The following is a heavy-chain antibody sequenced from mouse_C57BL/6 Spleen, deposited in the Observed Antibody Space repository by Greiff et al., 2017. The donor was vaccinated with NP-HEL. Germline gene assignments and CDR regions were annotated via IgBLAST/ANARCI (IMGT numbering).Heavy chain of an antibody. Sequence: QVQLQQSGAELVRSGASVTLSCTASGYTFTDYEMHWVKQTPVHGLEWIGAIDPETGGTASNQKFKGKAILIAAKSSSTAYRELRILTTEDTAVDYGTRGYGSGYGAGWYFDVWGTGTTVTVSS. V-gene: IGHV1-15*01. CDR1: GYTFTDYE. D-gene: IGHD1-1*01. J-gene: IGHJ1*03. CDR3: TRGYGSGYGAGWYFDV. CDR2: IDPETGGT.